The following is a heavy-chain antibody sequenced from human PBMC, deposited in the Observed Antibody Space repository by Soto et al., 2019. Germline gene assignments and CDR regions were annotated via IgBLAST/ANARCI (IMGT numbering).Heavy chain of an antibody. D-gene: IGHD2-15*01. Sequence: SETLSLTCTVSGGSISSGDYFWSWIRQPPGKGLEWIGYIYYSGSTYYDPSLKSRVTISLDTSKNQFSLKLSSVTAADTAVYYCARGPTYQTYKDNRSAHQFDYWGQGTLVTVSS. J-gene: IGHJ4*02. CDR2: IYYSGST. CDR1: GGSISSGDYF. CDR3: ARGPTYQTYKDNRSAHQFDY. V-gene: IGHV4-30-4*01.